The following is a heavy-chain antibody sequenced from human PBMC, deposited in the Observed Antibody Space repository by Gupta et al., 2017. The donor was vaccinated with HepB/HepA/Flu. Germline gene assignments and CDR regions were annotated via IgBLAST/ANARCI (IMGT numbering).Heavy chain of an antibody. CDR2: GSGETT. Sequence: GSGETTYYADSVQGRFTVSRDNSQNTLFLQMNRLRAEDTAVYYCAKGLTELLLFENYFDPWGQGTLVTVSS. CDR3: AKGLTELLLFENYFDP. J-gene: IGHJ5*02. D-gene: IGHD3-10*01. V-gene: IGHV3-23*01.